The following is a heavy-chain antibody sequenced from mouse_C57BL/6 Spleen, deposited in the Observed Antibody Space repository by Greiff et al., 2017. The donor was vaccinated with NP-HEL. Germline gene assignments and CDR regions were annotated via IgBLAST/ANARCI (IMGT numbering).Heavy chain of an antibody. CDR1: GFTFSDYG. D-gene: IGHD2-1*01. CDR3: ARETTTGGNYDYYAMDY. J-gene: IGHJ4*01. V-gene: IGHV5-17*01. Sequence: EVKLVESGGGLVKPGGSLKLSCAASGFTFSDYGMHWVRQAPEKGLEWVAYISSGSSTIYYADTVKGRFTISRDNAKNTLFLQMTSLRSEDTAMYYCARETTTGGNYDYYAMDYWGQGTSVTVSS. CDR2: ISSGSSTI.